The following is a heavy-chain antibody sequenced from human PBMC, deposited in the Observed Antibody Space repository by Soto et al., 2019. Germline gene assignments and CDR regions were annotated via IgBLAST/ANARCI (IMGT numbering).Heavy chain of an antibody. V-gene: IGHV3-48*04. CDR3: ARDLVGATI. Sequence: GGSLRLSCAASGLSFSTYSMNWVRQAPGEGLEWISYISSSSNTIYYADSVKGRFTISRDNAKNSLYLQMNSLRAEDTAVYYCARDLVGATIWGQGTLVTVSS. D-gene: IGHD1-26*01. CDR2: ISSSSNTI. J-gene: IGHJ4*02. CDR1: GLSFSTYS.